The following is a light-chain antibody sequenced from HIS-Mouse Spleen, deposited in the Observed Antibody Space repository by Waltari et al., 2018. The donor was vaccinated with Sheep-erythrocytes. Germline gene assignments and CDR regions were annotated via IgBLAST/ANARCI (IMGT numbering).Light chain of an antibody. Sequence: EIVLTQSPATLSLSLGERATLPCRASQSVSSYLAWYQQKPGQAPRPLIYDASNSATGIPARFSGSGSGTDFTLTISSLEPEDFAVYYCQQRSNWPLTFGGGTKVEIK. CDR3: QQRSNWPLT. V-gene: IGKV3-11*01. CDR1: QSVSSY. CDR2: DAS. J-gene: IGKJ4*01.